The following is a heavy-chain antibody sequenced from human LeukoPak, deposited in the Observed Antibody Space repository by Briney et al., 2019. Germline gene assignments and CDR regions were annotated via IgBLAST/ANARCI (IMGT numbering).Heavy chain of an antibody. CDR2: ITTAGAT. CDR1: GFTVSRNY. J-gene: IGHJ6*02. V-gene: IGHV3-66*01. D-gene: IGHD3-10*01. CDR3: ATRRLSGYYYGMDV. Sequence: GGSLRLSCAASGFTVSRNYMSWARLAPGKGLEWVSIITTAGATHYATSVKARFTISRDNSKNTVYLQMNSLRAEDTAVYYCATRRLSGYYYGMDVWGQGTTVTVS.